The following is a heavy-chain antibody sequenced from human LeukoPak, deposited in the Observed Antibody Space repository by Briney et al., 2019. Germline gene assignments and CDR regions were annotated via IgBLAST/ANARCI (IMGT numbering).Heavy chain of an antibody. V-gene: IGHV4-39*07. CDR3: ARESESTIFGVVNRWFDP. CDR2: IYHSGST. Sequence: PSETLSLTCTVSGGSISSSSYYWGWIRQPPGKGLEWMGIIYHSGSTYYNPSLKSRVTISVDRSKNQFSLRLTSVTAADTAVYYCARESESTIFGVVNRWFDPWGQGTLVTVSS. CDR1: GGSISSSSYY. J-gene: IGHJ5*02. D-gene: IGHD3-3*01.